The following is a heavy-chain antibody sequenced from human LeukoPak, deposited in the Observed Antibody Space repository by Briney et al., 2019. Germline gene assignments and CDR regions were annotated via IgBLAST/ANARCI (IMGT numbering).Heavy chain of an antibody. J-gene: IGHJ4*02. D-gene: IGHD3-10*01. CDR1: GFTFSSYA. CDR2: ISYDGSNK. Sequence: GRSLRLSCAASGFTFSSYAMHWVRQAPGKGLEWVAVISYDGSNKYYADSVKGRFTISRDNSKNTLYLQMNSLRAEDTALYYCARGQSSGSPVPIDYWGQGTLVTVSS. CDR3: ARGQSSGSPVPIDY. V-gene: IGHV3-30-3*01.